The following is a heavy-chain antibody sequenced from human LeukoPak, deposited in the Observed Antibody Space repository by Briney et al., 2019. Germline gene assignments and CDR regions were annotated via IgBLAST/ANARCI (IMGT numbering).Heavy chain of an antibody. J-gene: IGHJ3*02. CDR2: ISAISSSST. D-gene: IGHD6-6*01. CDR3: ARAYSSSSRYRGAFDI. CDR1: GFTFSSYS. Sequence: PGGSLRLSCAASGFTFSSYSMNWVRQAPGKGLEWVSYISAISSSSTYYADSVKGRFTISRDNAKNSLYLQMNSLRAEDTAVYYCARAYSSSSRYRGAFDIWGQGTMVTVSS. V-gene: IGHV3-48*04.